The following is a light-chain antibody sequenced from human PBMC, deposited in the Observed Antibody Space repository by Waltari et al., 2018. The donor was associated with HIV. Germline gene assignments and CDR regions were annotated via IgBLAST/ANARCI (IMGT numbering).Light chain of an antibody. J-gene: IGLJ1*01. CDR2: RNN. CDR3: AAWDDSLSGYV. CDR1: SSHLGRNY. Sequence: QSVLTQPPSASGTPGQRVTLSCSGSSSHLGRNYVYWYQQLPGTAPKLLIYRNNQRPSGVPDRFSGSKSGTSASLAISGLRSEDEADYYCAAWDDSLSGYVFGTGTKVTVL. V-gene: IGLV1-47*01.